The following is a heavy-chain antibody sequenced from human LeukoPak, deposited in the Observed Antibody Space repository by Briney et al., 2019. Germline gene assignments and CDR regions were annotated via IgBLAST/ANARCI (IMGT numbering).Heavy chain of an antibody. J-gene: IGHJ2*01. D-gene: IGHD2/OR15-2a*01. Sequence: TSETLSLTCTVSGGSISSYYWSWIRQPPGKGLEWIACISYSGSTKYNPSLKSRVTISVDTSKNQLSLRLSSVTAADTAVYYCASAFRARYFDLWGRGTLVTVSS. CDR3: ASAFRARYFDL. CDR2: ISYSGST. V-gene: IGHV4-59*08. CDR1: GGSISSYY.